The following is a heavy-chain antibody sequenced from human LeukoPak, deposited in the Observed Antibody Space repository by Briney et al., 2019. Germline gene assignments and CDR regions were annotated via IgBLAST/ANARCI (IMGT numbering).Heavy chain of an antibody. CDR1: GGSFSGYY. Sequence: SETLSLTCAVYGGSFSGYYWSWIRQPPGKGLEWIGEINHSGSTNYNPSLKSRVTISVDTSKSQFSLKLSSVTAADTAVYYCAGGMVATDYWGQGTLVTVSS. CDR2: INHSGST. CDR3: AGGMVATDY. V-gene: IGHV4-34*01. J-gene: IGHJ4*02. D-gene: IGHD5-12*01.